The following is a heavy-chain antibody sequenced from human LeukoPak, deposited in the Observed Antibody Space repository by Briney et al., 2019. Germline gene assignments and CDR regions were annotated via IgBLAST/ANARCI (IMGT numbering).Heavy chain of an antibody. J-gene: IGHJ4*02. D-gene: IGHD6-19*01. CDR1: GFIFSSYG. V-gene: IGHV3-30*02. CDR2: IRYDESDK. Sequence: GGSLRLSCAASGFIFSSYGMYWVRQAPGKGLEWVAFIRYDESDKYYADSVKGRFTISRDNSKNTLYVQMHSLRAEDTAVYYCAKSIAVAGFAGGRTFDYWGQGILVTVSS. CDR3: AKSIAVAGFAGGRTFDY.